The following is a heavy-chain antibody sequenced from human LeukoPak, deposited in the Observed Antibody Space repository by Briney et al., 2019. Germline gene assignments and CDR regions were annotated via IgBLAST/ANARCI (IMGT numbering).Heavy chain of an antibody. Sequence: GGSLRLSCAASGFTFSSYAMSWVRQAPGKGLEWVSSISGSGNRTYYADSVKGRFTISRDNSKNMLFLQMNNLRAEDTAVYYCAKNLYCGGGSCYPSALGMDVWGQGTTVTVSS. J-gene: IGHJ6*02. CDR3: AKNLYCGGGSCYPSALGMDV. CDR2: ISGSGNRT. CDR1: GFTFSSYA. V-gene: IGHV3-23*01. D-gene: IGHD2-15*01.